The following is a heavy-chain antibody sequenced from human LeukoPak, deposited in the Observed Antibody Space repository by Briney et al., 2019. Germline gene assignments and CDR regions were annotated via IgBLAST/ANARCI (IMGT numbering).Heavy chain of an antibody. CDR2: LRYDGSNK. D-gene: IGHD3-3*01. CDR1: GFTFNSYG. V-gene: IGHV3-30*02. CDR3: AKVGERWSGYYPFDY. J-gene: IGHJ4*02. Sequence: GGSLSLSCAASGFTFNSYGMQWDRQAPGKGLEWVAILRYDGSNKYYADSVKGRFTIPRDNSKNTLYLQMNSLRPEDTAVYYCAKVGERWSGYYPFDYWGQGTLVTVSS.